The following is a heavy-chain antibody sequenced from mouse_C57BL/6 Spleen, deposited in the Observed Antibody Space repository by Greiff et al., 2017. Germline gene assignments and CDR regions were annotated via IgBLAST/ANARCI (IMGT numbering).Heavy chain of an antibody. CDR2: INPYNGGT. Sequence: EVQLVESGPVLVKPGASVKMSCKASGYTFTDYYMNWVKQSHGKSLEWIGVINPYNGGTSYNQKFKGKATLTVDKSSSTAYMELNSLTSEDSAVYYCARYPYDYDGAWFAYWGQGTLVTVSA. D-gene: IGHD2-4*01. CDR1: GYTFTDYY. CDR3: ARYPYDYDGAWFAY. V-gene: IGHV1-19*01. J-gene: IGHJ3*01.